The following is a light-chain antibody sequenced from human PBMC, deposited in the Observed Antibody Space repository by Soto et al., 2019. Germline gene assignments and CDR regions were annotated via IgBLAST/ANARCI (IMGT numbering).Light chain of an antibody. CDR2: GAS. Sequence: EIVLTQSPGTLSLSPGERATLSCRASQSINNRYLAWYQQKPGQAPRLLIYGASGRATGIPDQFIGSGCGTDFTLTISRLEPEEFAVYYCQQFGSSPGFTFGPGTKVDI. J-gene: IGKJ3*01. V-gene: IGKV3-20*01. CDR1: QSINNRY. CDR3: QQFGSSPGFT.